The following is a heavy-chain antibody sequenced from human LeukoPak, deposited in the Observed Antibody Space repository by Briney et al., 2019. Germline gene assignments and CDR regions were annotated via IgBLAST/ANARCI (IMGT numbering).Heavy chain of an antibody. CDR3: ARDPYSSSWYVGSRSDY. D-gene: IGHD6-13*01. V-gene: IGHV3-7*03. CDR2: IKQDGSVK. CDR1: GFTFSSYW. J-gene: IGHJ4*02. Sequence: GGSLRLSCAASGFTFSSYWMSWVRQAPGKGLEWVANIKQDGSVKYYVDSVKGRFTISRDNAKNSLYLQMNSLRAEDTAVYYCARDPYSSSWYVGSRSDYWGQGTLVTVSS.